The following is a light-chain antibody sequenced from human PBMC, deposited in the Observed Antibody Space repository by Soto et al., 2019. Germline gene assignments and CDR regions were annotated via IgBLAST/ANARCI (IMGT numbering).Light chain of an antibody. Sequence: EIVLTQSPVTLSLSPGEIATLSCRASQSVSCNYLAWYQQEPGQAPRLLIYGASNRATGIPDRFSGSGSGTDFTLTISGLQSEDFAVYYCQQYSIWRTFGQGTKVE. J-gene: IGKJ1*01. CDR1: QSVSCNY. CDR3: QQYSIWRT. V-gene: IGKV3-20*01. CDR2: GAS.